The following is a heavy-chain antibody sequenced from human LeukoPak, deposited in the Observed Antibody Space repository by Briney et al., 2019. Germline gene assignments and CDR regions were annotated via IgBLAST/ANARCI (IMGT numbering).Heavy chain of an antibody. Sequence: PGGSLRLSCAGSGFTFSSYRMNWVRQAPGKGLEWVSSISSSSSYIYYADSVKGRFTISRDNAKSSLYLQMNSLRAEDTAVYYCASGQYDYVWGSYTTNWFDPWGQGTLVTVSS. V-gene: IGHV3-21*01. J-gene: IGHJ5*02. D-gene: IGHD3-16*01. CDR1: GFTFSSYR. CDR3: ASGQYDYVWGSYTTNWFDP. CDR2: ISSSSSYI.